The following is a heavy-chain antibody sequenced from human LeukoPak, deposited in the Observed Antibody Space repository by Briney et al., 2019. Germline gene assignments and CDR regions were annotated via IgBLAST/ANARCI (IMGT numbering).Heavy chain of an antibody. CDR1: GYSFTSYW. D-gene: IGHD3-22*01. CDR2: IYPGDSAT. Sequence: GESLKISCKGSGYSFTSYWIGWVRQMPGKGLEWMGIIYPGDSATRYSPSFQGQVTISADKSISTAYLQWSSLKASDTAMYYCARHADPDYYDSSGYGFDYWGQGTLVTVSS. J-gene: IGHJ4*02. V-gene: IGHV5-51*01. CDR3: ARHADPDYYDSSGYGFDY.